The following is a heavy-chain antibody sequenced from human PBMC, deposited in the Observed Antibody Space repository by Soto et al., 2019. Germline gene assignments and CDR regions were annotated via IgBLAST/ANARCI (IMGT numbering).Heavy chain of an antibody. CDR2: LSGSGGST. CDR1: GFTFSSYA. D-gene: IGHD6-6*01. Sequence: EVQLLESGGGLVQPGGSLRLSCAASGFTFSSYAMSWVRQAPGKGLEWVSTLSGSGGSTYSADSVNGRFTISRDNSKNPLYLQMNSLRAEATAVYYCAKDSTAYSSAYDFDSWGQGTLVTVSS. CDR3: AKDSTAYSSAYDFDS. V-gene: IGHV3-23*01. J-gene: IGHJ4*02.